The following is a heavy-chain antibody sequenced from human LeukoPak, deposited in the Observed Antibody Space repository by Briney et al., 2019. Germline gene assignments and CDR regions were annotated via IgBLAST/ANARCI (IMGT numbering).Heavy chain of an antibody. J-gene: IGHJ4*02. CDR2: ISYDGSNK. D-gene: IGHD2-2*01. Sequence: GGSLRLSCTASGFTFGDYAMHWVRQAPGKGLEWVAVISYDGSNKYYADSVKGRFTISRDNSKNTLYLQMNSLRAEDTAVYYCARVESPIFGESAMVDYWGQGTLVTVSS. V-gene: IGHV3-30-3*01. CDR3: ARVESPIFGESAMVDY. CDR1: GFTFGDYA.